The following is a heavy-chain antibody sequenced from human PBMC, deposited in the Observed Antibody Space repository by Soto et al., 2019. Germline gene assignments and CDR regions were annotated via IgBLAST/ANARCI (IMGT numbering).Heavy chain of an antibody. CDR3: ARSIAALTPRSYYYGMDV. Sequence: ASVKVSCKASGYTFTSYAMHWVRQAPGQRLEWMGWINAGNGNTKYSQKFQGRVTITRDTSASTAYMELSSLRSEDTAVYYCARSIAALTPRSYYYGMDVWGQGTTVTVS. CDR2: INAGNGNT. D-gene: IGHD6-6*01. CDR1: GYTFTSYA. V-gene: IGHV1-3*01. J-gene: IGHJ6*02.